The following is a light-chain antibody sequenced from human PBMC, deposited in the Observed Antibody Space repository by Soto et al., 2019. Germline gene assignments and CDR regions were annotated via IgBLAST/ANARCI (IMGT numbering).Light chain of an antibody. CDR3: SSYAGSNNYV. CDR1: SSDVGGYNY. CDR2: EAS. Sequence: QSALTQPPSASGSPGQSVTISCTGTSSDVGGYNYVSWYQHPPGKAPNLMIYEASKRPSGVPDRFSGSKSGTTASLTVSGLQAEDEADYYCSSYAGSNNYVFGTGTKLTVL. J-gene: IGLJ1*01. V-gene: IGLV2-8*01.